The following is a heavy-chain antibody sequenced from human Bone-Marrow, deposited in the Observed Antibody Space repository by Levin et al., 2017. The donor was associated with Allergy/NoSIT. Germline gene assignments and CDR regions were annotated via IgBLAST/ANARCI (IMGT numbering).Heavy chain of an antibody. V-gene: IGHV1-58*01. CDR1: GFTFTSSA. CDR3: AAIPLAKAMSLDY. J-gene: IGHJ4*02. Sequence: ASVKVSCKASGFTFTSSAVQWVRQARGQRLEWIGWIVVGSGNTNYAQKFQERDTITRDMSTSTAYMELSSLRSEDTAVYYCAAIPLAKAMSLDYWGQGTLVTVSS. D-gene: IGHD1-26*01. CDR2: IVVGSGNT.